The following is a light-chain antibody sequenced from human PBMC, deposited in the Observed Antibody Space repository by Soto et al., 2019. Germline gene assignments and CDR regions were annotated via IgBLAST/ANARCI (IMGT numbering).Light chain of an antibody. V-gene: IGLV2-14*01. CDR1: SSDVGGYNY. J-gene: IGLJ3*02. CDR3: SSYTSSSPLV. Sequence: QAVVTQPASVSGSPGQSITISCTGTSSDVGGYNYVSWYQQHPGKAPKLMIYDVSNRPSGVSNRFSGSKSGNTASLTISGLQAEDEADYYCSSYTSSSPLVFGGGTKVTVL. CDR2: DVS.